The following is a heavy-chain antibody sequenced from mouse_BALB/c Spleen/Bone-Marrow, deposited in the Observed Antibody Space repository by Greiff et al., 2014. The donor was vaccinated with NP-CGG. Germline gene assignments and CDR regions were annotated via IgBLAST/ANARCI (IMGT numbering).Heavy chain of an antibody. Sequence: VQLQQSGAELARPGASVKLSCKTSGYTFTTYWMQWVKQRPGQGLEWIGAIYPGEGDTRYTQKFKDKATLTADKSSSTAYIQLSNLTSEDSAVYYCSREPSNWGYYWGQGTTLTVSS. V-gene: IGHV1-87*01. CDR1: GYTFTTYW. CDR3: SREPSNWGYY. J-gene: IGHJ2*01. CDR2: IYPGEGDT.